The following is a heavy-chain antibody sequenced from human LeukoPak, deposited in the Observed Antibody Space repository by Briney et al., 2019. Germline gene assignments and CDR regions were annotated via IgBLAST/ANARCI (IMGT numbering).Heavy chain of an antibody. V-gene: IGHV3-64*01. D-gene: IGHD3-9*01. Sequence: QSSETLSLTCAVSGGSISSSNWWSWVRQAPGKGLEYVSAISSNGGSTYYANSVKGRFTISRDNSKNTLYLQMGSLRAEDMAVYYCARVTGYYISWGAFDIWGQGTMVTVSS. CDR2: ISSNGGST. J-gene: IGHJ3*02. CDR1: GGSISSSN. CDR3: ARVTGYYISWGAFDI.